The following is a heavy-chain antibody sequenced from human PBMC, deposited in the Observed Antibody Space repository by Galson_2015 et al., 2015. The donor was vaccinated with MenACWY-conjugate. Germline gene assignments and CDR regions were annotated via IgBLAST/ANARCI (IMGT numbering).Heavy chain of an antibody. Sequence: SETLSLTCTVSGGSISGYYWTWIWQPPGKGLQWIGYIYYSGSTNYNPSLESRVSISVDMSKNQFSLKLSSVTAADTAVYYCAGGHNGYDWGRSDYWGQGTLVTVSS. V-gene: IGHV4-59*01. J-gene: IGHJ4*02. CDR1: GGSISGYY. D-gene: IGHD3-16*01. CDR2: IYYSGST. CDR3: AGGHNGYDWGRSDY.